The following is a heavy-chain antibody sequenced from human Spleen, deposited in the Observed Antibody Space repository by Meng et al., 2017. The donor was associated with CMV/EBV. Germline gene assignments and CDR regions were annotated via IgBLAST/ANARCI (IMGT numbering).Heavy chain of an antibody. V-gene: IGHV3-23*01. CDR2: ISDGGSA. CDR1: GFPFINSA. Sequence: GESLKISCAASGFPFINSAMNWVRQAPGKGLEWVSLISDGGSAYYADSVKGRFTISRDDSQSTLYLQMNSLRAEDTAVYFCTKDKNRGTIFGLHGMDVWGQGTTVTVSS. CDR3: TKDKNRGTIFGLHGMDV. D-gene: IGHD3-3*01. J-gene: IGHJ6*02.